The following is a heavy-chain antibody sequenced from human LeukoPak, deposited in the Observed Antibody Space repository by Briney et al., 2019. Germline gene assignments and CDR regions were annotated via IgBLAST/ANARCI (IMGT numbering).Heavy chain of an antibody. CDR2: IFHSGST. J-gene: IGHJ4*02. D-gene: IGHD1-1*01. CDR1: GGAISDGYW. Sequence: PSGTLSLTCAVSGGAISDGYWWSWVRQPPGKGLEWIGEIFHSGSTNYNPSLKSRVTISVDTSKNQFSLKLSSVTAADTAVYYCAKRWNVHDPYYWGQGTLVTVSS. CDR3: AKRWNVHDPYY. V-gene: IGHV4-4*02.